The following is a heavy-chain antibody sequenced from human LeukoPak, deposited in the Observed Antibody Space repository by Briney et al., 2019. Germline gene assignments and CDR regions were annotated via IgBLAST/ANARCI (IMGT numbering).Heavy chain of an antibody. CDR3: EGSFYGSGTDT. V-gene: IGHV4-38-2*02. J-gene: IGHJ5*02. CDR2: IYHSGST. CDR1: GYSISSGYY. D-gene: IGHD3-10*01. Sequence: SETLSLTCTVSGYSISSGYYWGWIRQPPGKGLEWIGTIYHSGSTYYNPSLKSRVTISVDTSKNQFSLKLSSVTAADTAVYYCEGSFYGSGTDTWGQGTLVTVSS.